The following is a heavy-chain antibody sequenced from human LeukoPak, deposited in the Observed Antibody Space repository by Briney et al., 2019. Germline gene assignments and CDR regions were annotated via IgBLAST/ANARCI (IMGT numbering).Heavy chain of an antibody. Sequence: NPGGSLRLSCAASGFTFANYAMSWARQAPGKGLEWVGRIKSKPAGGTTDYAAPVKGRFTISRDDSKNTLYLQMNSLKTEDTAVYYCTTVKGFWGSFDWGQGTLVTVSS. CDR3: TTVKGFWGSFD. V-gene: IGHV3-15*01. D-gene: IGHD3-16*01. J-gene: IGHJ4*02. CDR2: IKSKPAGGTT. CDR1: GFTFANYA.